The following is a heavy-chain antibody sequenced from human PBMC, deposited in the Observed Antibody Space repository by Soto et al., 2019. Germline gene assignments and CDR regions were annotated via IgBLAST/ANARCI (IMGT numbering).Heavy chain of an antibody. D-gene: IGHD3-22*01. Sequence: QVHLVQSGAEVKKPGASVKVSCKASGYTFTNYYMHWVRQAPGQGLEWMGMINPRGGRTTYPQKFQGRVTMTTDTSTSTVYMELSSLRSEDTAVYYCARDLADYYDDSITPYNAFDIWGQGTMVTVSS. V-gene: IGHV1-46*03. J-gene: IGHJ3*02. CDR1: GYTFTNYY. CDR3: ARDLADYYDDSITPYNAFDI. CDR2: INPRGGRT.